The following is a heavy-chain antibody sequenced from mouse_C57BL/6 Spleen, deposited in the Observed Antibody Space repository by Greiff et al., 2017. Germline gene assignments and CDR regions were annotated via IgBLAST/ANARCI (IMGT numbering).Heavy chain of an antibody. Sequence: QVQLQQSGTELVKPGASVKLSCKASGYTFTSYWMHWVKQRPGQGLEWIGNINPSNGGTNYNEKFKSKATLTVDKSSSTAYMQLSSLTSEDSAVYYCARNSMTLYYCDYWGQGTTLTVSS. CDR3: ARNSMTLYYCDY. V-gene: IGHV1-53*01. CDR1: GYTFTSYW. CDR2: INPSNGGT. D-gene: IGHD2-3*01. J-gene: IGHJ2*01.